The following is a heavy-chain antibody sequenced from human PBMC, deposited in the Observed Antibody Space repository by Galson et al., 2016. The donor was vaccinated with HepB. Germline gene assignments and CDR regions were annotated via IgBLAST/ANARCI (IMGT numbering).Heavy chain of an antibody. CDR1: GFSFTNYW. D-gene: IGHD1-1*01. CDR2: IYPDDSDT. V-gene: IGHV5-51*03. Sequence: QSGAEVKKPGESLKISCKGSGFSFTNYWIGWVRQMPGKGLEWMGIIYPDDSDTRYSPSFQGQVTISADKSISTAYLQWSSLQASDTAMYYCATLYWNADDYNGMDVWGQGTTVTVSS. CDR3: ATLYWNADDYNGMDV. J-gene: IGHJ6*02.